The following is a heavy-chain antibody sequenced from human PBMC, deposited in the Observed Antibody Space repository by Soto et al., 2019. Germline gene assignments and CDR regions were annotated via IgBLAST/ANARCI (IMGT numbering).Heavy chain of an antibody. CDR3: ARDRYYYGSGSYYISWFDP. J-gene: IGHJ5*02. V-gene: IGHV1-18*04. Sequence: ASVKVSCKTSGYTFTTYGVSWVRQAPGQGLEWMGWISAYNGNTNYAQKLQGRVTMTTDTSTSTAYMELRGLRSDDTAVYYCARDRYYYGSGSYYISWFDPWGQGTLVTVSS. D-gene: IGHD3-10*01. CDR1: GYTFTTYG. CDR2: ISAYNGNT.